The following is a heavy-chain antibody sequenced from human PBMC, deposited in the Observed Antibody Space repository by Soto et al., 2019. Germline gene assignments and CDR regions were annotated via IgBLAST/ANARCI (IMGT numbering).Heavy chain of an antibody. CDR1: GFSFSTYS. CDR2: VSSSGSGI. J-gene: IGHJ4*02. Sequence: EVQVVESGGGLVQPGGSLRLSCAASGFSFSTYSMNWVRQAPGKGLEWVSYVSSSGSGIFYADSVKGRFTISRDNAKNSLYRQMNSLRDEDTAIYYCARDENWAFDYWAQGTLVTVSS. V-gene: IGHV3-48*02. D-gene: IGHD3-16*01. CDR3: ARDENWAFDY.